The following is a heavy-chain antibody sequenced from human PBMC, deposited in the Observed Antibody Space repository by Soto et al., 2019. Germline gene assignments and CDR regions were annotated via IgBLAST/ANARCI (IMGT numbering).Heavy chain of an antibody. CDR2: IYYSGST. Sequence: QLQLQESGPGLVKPSETLSLTCTVSGGSISSSSYYWGWIRQPPGKGLEWIGSIYYSGSTYYNPSLKSRVTISVDTSKNQFSLKLSSVTAADTAVYYCARLPRPSRQLYYYDSSGFPRWGQGTLVTVSS. V-gene: IGHV4-39*01. CDR1: GGSISSSSYY. CDR3: ARLPRPSRQLYYYDSSGFPR. J-gene: IGHJ4*02. D-gene: IGHD3-22*01.